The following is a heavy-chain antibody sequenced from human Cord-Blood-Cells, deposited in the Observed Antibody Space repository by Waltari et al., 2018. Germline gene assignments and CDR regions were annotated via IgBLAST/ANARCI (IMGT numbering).Heavy chain of an antibody. CDR2: INHSGST. V-gene: IGHV4-34*01. CDR3: ARENEIGIAASFDY. Sequence: QVQLQQWGAGLLKPSETLSLTCAVYGGSFSGYYWSWIRQPPGKGLEWIGEINHSGSTNYNPSLKSRVTISVDTSKNQFSLKLSSVTAADTAVYYCARENEIGIAASFDYWGQGTLVTVSS. J-gene: IGHJ4*02. CDR1: GGSFSGYY. D-gene: IGHD6-13*01.